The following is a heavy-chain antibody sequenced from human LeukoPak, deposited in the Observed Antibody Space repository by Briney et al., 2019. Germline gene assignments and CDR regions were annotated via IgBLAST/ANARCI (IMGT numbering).Heavy chain of an antibody. Sequence: GGSLRLSCAASGFTFSSYAMHWVRQAPGKGLEWVAVISYDGSDKYYADSVKGRFTISRDNAKNSLYLQMNSLRAEDTAVYYCAELGITMIGGVWGKGTTVTISS. CDR2: ISYDGSDK. CDR1: GFTFSSYA. D-gene: IGHD3-10*02. V-gene: IGHV3-30*04. CDR3: AELGITMIGGV. J-gene: IGHJ6*04.